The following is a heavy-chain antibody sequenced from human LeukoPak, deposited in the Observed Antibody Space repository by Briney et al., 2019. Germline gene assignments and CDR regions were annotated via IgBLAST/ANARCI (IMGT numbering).Heavy chain of an antibody. CDR1: GFTFSNYD. CDR2: IGTAGDT. V-gene: IGHV3-13*03. J-gene: IGHJ6*03. CDR3: ARDRGGGHMDV. Sequence: GGSVRLSCAACGFTFSNYDMHWVRQATGKGLEWVSAIGTAGDTYYPGSVKGQFSISRENAKNSLYLQMNSLRAGDTAVYYCARDRGGGHMDVWGKGTTVTISS. D-gene: IGHD2-15*01.